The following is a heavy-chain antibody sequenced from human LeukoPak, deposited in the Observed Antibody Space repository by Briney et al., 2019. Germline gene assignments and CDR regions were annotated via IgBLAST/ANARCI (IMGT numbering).Heavy chain of an antibody. V-gene: IGHV3-9*01. CDR2: ISWNSGSI. CDR3: AKDIDYSNYVGCFDY. J-gene: IGHJ4*02. CDR1: GFTFDDYA. D-gene: IGHD4-11*01. Sequence: GGSLRLSCAASGFTFDDYAMHWVRQAPGKGLEWVSGISWNSGSIGYADSVKGRFTISRDNAKNSLYLQMNSLRAEDTALYYCAKDIDYSNYVGCFDYWGQGTLVTVSS.